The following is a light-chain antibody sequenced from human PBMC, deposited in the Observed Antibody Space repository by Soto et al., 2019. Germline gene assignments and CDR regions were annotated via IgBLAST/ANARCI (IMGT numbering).Light chain of an antibody. V-gene: IGLV2-14*01. CDR3: SSYTSSSTYV. J-gene: IGLJ1*01. Sequence: SVLNHRAAVSGSPRWSLSHSCTGPSSDVGGYDYVSWYQQQSGKAPKLMIYDVSNRPSGVSNRFSGSKSGNTASLTISGLQAEDEAEYYCSSYTSSSTYVFGSGTKVTVL. CDR2: DVS. CDR1: SSDVGGYDY.